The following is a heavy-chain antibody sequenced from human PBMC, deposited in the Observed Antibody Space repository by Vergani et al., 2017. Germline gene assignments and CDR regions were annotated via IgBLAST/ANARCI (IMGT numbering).Heavy chain of an antibody. J-gene: IGHJ3*02. CDR2: IRYDGSSE. V-gene: IGHV3-30*02. CDR1: GFTLNTYG. CDR3: ARGMTTETTDLDGFDI. D-gene: IGHD4-17*01. Sequence: VQLVESGGGLVQPGGSLRLSCTLSGFTLNTYGIHWVRQAPGKGLEWVSFIRYDGSSEYYGDSVKGRFTISRDDSKNTLHLQMNSLRPEDTAVYYCARGMTTETTDLDGFDIWGQGTMVSVSS.